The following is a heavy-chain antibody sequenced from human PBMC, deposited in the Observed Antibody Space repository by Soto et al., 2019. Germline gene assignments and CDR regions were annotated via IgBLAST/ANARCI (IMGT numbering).Heavy chain of an antibody. V-gene: IGHV1-18*01. J-gene: IGHJ3*02. D-gene: IGHD3-22*01. CDR3: ARELNYYDSSGYYYDAFDI. Sequence: ASVKVSCKASGGTFSSYAISWVRQAPGQGLEWMGWISAYNGNTNYAQKLQGRVTMTTDTSTSTAYMELRSLRSDDTAVYYCARELNYYDSSGYYYDAFDIWGQGTMVTV. CDR1: GGTFSSYA. CDR2: ISAYNGNT.